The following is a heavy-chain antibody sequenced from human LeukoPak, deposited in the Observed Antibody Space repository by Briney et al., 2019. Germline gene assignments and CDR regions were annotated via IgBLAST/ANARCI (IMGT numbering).Heavy chain of an antibody. CDR1: GGSISSSSYY. CDR2: IYYSRST. D-gene: IGHD2-15*01. V-gene: IGHV4-39*01. CDR3: ARLPSTPYNWFDP. Sequence: KPSETLSLTCTVSGGSISSSSYYWGWIRQPPGKGLEWIGSIYYSRSTYYNPSLKSRVTISVDTSKNQFSLKLSSVTAADTAVYYCARLPSTPYNWFDPWGQGTLVTVSS. J-gene: IGHJ5*02.